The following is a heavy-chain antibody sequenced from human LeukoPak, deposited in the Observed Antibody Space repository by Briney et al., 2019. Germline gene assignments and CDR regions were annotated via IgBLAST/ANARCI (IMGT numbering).Heavy chain of an antibody. CDR2: ISGSGGST. Sequence: GGSLRLSCAASGFTFSSYAMSWVRQAPGKGLERVSAISGSGGSTYYADSVKGRFTISRDNAKNSLYLQMNSLRAEDTAVYYCARVSSSGWYASRYWGQGTLVTVSS. CDR3: ARVSSSGWYASRY. V-gene: IGHV3-23*01. J-gene: IGHJ4*02. D-gene: IGHD6-19*01. CDR1: GFTFSSYA.